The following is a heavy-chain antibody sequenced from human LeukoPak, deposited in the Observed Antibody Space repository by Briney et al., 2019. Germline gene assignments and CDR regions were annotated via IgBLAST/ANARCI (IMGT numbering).Heavy chain of an antibody. CDR2: IYYSGST. J-gene: IGHJ2*01. CDR3: ARRDGDYWYFDL. Sequence: KPSETLSLTCTVSGGSISSSSYYWGWIRQPPGKGLEWIGSIYYSGSTYYNPSLKSRVTISVDTSKNQFSLKLSSVTAADTAVYYCARRDGDYWYFDLWGRGTLVTVPS. D-gene: IGHD4-17*01. V-gene: IGHV4-39*01. CDR1: GGSISSSSYY.